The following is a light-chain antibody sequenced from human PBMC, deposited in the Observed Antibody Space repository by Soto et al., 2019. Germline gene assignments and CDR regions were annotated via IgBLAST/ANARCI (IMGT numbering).Light chain of an antibody. CDR1: SSDVGSYNL. Sequence: QSALTQPASVSGSPGQSITISCTGTSSDVGSYNLVSWYQQHPGKAPKLMIYEGSQRPSGVSNRFSGSKSGNTASRTISGLQAEDEADDYCCSYAGSSTFVVFGGGTQLTVL. CDR3: CSYAGSSTFVV. J-gene: IGLJ2*01. CDR2: EGS. V-gene: IGLV2-23*03.